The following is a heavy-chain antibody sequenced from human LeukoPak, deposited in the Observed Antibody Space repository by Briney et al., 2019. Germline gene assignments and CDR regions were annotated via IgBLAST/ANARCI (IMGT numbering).Heavy chain of an antibody. CDR2: IYTSGNT. CDR1: GGSISSYY. Sequence: SETLSLTCTVSGGSISSYYWSWIRQPAGKGLEWIGRIYTSGNTNYNPSLKSRVTMSVDTSENQFSLKLTSVTATDTAVYYCAGGGQWLDPFDYWGQGTLVTVSS. J-gene: IGHJ4*02. V-gene: IGHV4-4*07. CDR3: AGGGQWLDPFDY. D-gene: IGHD6-19*01.